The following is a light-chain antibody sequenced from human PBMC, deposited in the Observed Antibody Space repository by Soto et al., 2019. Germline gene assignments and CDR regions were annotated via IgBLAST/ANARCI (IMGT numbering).Light chain of an antibody. V-gene: IGKV1-39*01. Sequence: DIQMTQSPSSLSTSVGDRVTITCRASQSISIYLNWYQQRPGKAPKLLIYAASTLQSGVPSRFSGSGSGTDFTLTISRLEPEDFAVYYCQQYGRAFGQGTKVDIK. CDR1: QSISIY. CDR3: QQYGRA. CDR2: AAS. J-gene: IGKJ1*01.